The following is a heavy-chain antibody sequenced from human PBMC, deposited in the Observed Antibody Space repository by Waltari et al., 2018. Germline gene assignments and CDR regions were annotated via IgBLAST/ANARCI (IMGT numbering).Heavy chain of an antibody. CDR1: GFTFHRYA. Sequence: EVQLLESGGDLVQPGGSRTLSCAASGFTFHRYAMNWVRQAPGKGLEWVSAITSSSRSTYYADSVKGRFTISRDNSKNTAYLQMNSLRAGDTAIYYCAKGTAAFYYGMDVWGQGTTVTVSS. J-gene: IGHJ6*02. CDR2: ITSSSRST. V-gene: IGHV3-23*01. CDR3: AKGTAAFYYGMDV. D-gene: IGHD3-16*01.